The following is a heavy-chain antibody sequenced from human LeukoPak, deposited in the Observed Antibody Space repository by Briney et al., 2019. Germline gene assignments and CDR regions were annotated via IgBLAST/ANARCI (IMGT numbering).Heavy chain of an antibody. Sequence: GGSLRLSCAASGFTFSSYAMRWVRQAPGKGLEWVSAISGSGGSTYYADSVKGRFTISRDNSKNTLYLQMNSLRAEDTAVYYCAKSPSGCWFGELSYYYYYYMDVWGKGTTVTVSS. CDR3: AKSPSGCWFGELSYYYYYYMDV. J-gene: IGHJ6*03. CDR1: GFTFSSYA. CDR2: ISGSGGST. D-gene: IGHD3-10*01. V-gene: IGHV3-23*01.